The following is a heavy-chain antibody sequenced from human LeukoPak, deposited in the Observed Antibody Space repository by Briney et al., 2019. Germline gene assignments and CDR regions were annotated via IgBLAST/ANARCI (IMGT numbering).Heavy chain of an antibody. V-gene: IGHV4-59*01. CDR1: GGSISSYY. Sequence: SETLPLTCTVSGGSISSYYWSWIRQPPGKGLEWIGYIYYSGSTNYNPSLKSRVTISVDTSKNQFSLKLSSVTAADTAVYYRARGVGYSYGYAYWGQGTLVTVSS. CDR2: IYYSGST. J-gene: IGHJ4*02. CDR3: ARGVGYSYGYAY. D-gene: IGHD5-18*01.